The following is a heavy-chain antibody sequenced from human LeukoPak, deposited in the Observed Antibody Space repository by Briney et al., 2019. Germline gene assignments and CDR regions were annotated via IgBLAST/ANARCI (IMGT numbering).Heavy chain of an antibody. CDR1: GDSVSNNSAA. J-gene: IGHJ6*03. D-gene: IGHD1-7*01. CDR2: TYYRSRWYT. Sequence: SQTLSLTCAISGDSVSNNSAAWNWIRQSPSRGLEWLGRTYYRSRWYTDYPLSVKSRITINPDTSKDQFSLQLNSVTPEDTAVYYCARDRELYFYYYYMDVWGKGTTVTVSS. V-gene: IGHV6-1*01. CDR3: ARDRELYFYYYYMDV.